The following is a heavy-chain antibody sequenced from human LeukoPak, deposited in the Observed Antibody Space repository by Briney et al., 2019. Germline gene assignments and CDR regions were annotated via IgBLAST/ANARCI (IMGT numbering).Heavy chain of an antibody. CDR3: ARDAYYYDSSGYAGAFDI. CDR1: GFTFSSYG. J-gene: IGHJ3*02. Sequence: PGGSLRLSCAASGFTFSSYGMHWVRQAPGNGLEWVAVIWYDGSNKYYADSVKGRFTISRDNSKNTLYLQMNSLRAEDTAVYYCARDAYYYDSSGYAGAFDIWGQGTMVTVSS. CDR2: IWYDGSNK. D-gene: IGHD3-22*01. V-gene: IGHV3-33*01.